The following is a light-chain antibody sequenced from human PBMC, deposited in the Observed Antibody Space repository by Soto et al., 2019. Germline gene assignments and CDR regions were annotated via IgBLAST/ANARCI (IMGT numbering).Light chain of an antibody. CDR1: QSVSSD. CDR3: QQYKSWPPIT. Sequence: EIVMTQSPATLSVSPGERATLSCRASQSVSSDLAWYHQKPGQAPRLLIYGASTRATGIPARFSGTGSGTEFTLTISSLKSEDYAVYYCQQYKSWPPITFGQGTRPEI. J-gene: IGKJ5*01. V-gene: IGKV3-15*01. CDR2: GAS.